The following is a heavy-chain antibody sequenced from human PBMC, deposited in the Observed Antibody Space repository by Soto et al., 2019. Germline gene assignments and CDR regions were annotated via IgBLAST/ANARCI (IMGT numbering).Heavy chain of an antibody. Sequence: VQLQESGPGLVKPSQTLSLTCSVSGRSISSGAYYWSWIRQHPGKGLEWIGYIYYSGNTYYSPSLKGRATISVDTSKNQFSLKLTSVTAADTDVYYCATDYGSGSYYPDYWGQGTLVTVSS. J-gene: IGHJ4*02. CDR3: ATDYGSGSYYPDY. D-gene: IGHD3-10*01. CDR1: GRSISSGAYY. CDR2: IYYSGNT. V-gene: IGHV4-31*03.